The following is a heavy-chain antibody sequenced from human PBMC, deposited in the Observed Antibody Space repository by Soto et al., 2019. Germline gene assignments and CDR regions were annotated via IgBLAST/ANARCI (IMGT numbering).Heavy chain of an antibody. V-gene: IGHV1-18*01. Sequence: QVQLVQSGAEVKKPGASVKVSCKASGYTFTSYGISWVRQAPGQGLEWMGWISAYNGNTNYAQKLQGRVTTTKDTHTTRAYMELRSLRSDDTAVYYCARDSGRYVRYGMDVWGQGTTVTVSS. CDR3: ARDSGRYVRYGMDV. CDR1: GYTFTSYG. D-gene: IGHD1-26*01. J-gene: IGHJ6*02. CDR2: ISAYNGNT.